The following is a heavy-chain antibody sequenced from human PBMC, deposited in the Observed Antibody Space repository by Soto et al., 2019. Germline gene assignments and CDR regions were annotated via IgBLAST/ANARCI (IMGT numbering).Heavy chain of an antibody. CDR2: IYHSGST. CDR1: GGSISSGGYS. D-gene: IGHD5-18*01. V-gene: IGHV4-30-2*01. Sequence: SETLSLTCAVSGGSISSGGYSWTWIRQPPGKGLEWIGYIYHSGSTYYNPSLKSRVTISVDTSKNQFSLKLSSVTAADTAVYYCARGYGRNFDYWGQGTLVTVSS. J-gene: IGHJ4*02. CDR3: ARGYGRNFDY.